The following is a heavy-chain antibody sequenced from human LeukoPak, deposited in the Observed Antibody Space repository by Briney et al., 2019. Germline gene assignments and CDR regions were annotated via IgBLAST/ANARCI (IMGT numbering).Heavy chain of an antibody. CDR3: ARGEGGYRNWFDP. J-gene: IGHJ5*02. D-gene: IGHD3-22*01. Sequence: PSETLSLTCTVSGGSISSYYWSWIRQPPGKGLEWIGYIYYSGSTNYNPSLKSRVTISVDTSKYQFSLKLSSVTAADTAAYYCARGEGGYRNWFDPWGQGTLVTVSS. V-gene: IGHV4-59*01. CDR1: GGSISSYY. CDR2: IYYSGST.